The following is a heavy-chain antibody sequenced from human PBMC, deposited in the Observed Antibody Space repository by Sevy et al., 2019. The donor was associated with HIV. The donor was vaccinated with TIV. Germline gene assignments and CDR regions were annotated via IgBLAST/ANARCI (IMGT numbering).Heavy chain of an antibody. CDR2: IKSKTDGGTT. CDR3: TTDSKKRGLSARLDY. J-gene: IGHJ4*02. V-gene: IGHV3-15*01. D-gene: IGHD3-10*01. CDR1: GFTFSNAW. Sequence: GGSLRLSCAASGFTFSNAWMSWVRQAPGKGLEWVGRIKSKTDGGTTDYAAPVKGRFTISRDDSKNTPYLQMNSLKTEDTAIYYCTTDSKKRGLSARLDYWGQGTLVTVSS.